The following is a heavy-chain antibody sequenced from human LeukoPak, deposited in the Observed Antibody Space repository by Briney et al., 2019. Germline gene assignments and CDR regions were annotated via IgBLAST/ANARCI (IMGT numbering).Heavy chain of an antibody. J-gene: IGHJ4*02. Sequence: PGGSLRPSCAASGFTFSTYWMTWVRQAPGKGLEWVASIEQDGSQKYYVDSVRGRFTISRDNAKNSVYLQTNSLRVEDTAVYYCARNSGSNPFDYWGQGTLVTVSS. V-gene: IGHV3-7*01. D-gene: IGHD1-26*01. CDR3: ARNSGSNPFDY. CDR1: GFTFSTYW. CDR2: IEQDGSQK.